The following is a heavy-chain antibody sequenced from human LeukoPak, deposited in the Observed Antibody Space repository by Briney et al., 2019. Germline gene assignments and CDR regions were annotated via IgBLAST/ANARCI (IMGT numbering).Heavy chain of an antibody. CDR3: AKDLAGADYFDS. CDR2: ISGSGGST. CDR1: GFTFSSYA. Sequence: GGSLRLSCAASGFTFSSYAMSWVRQAPGKGLEWVSVISGSGGSTYYADSVRGRFTISRDNSKNTLYLQMNSLRAEDTAVYYCAKDLAGADYFDSWRQGTLVTVSS. J-gene: IGHJ4*02. V-gene: IGHV3-23*01. D-gene: IGHD1-26*01.